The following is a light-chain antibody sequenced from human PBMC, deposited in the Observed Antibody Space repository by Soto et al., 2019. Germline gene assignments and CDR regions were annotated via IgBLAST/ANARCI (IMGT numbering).Light chain of an antibody. J-gene: IGKJ5*01. CDR2: ASV. Sequence: ELVLTQSPGSLSLSPRERATLSCKTSQRDGSNFVAGYQHKPGQPPRRLIYASVQRATGIPDRFSGSASGTEFTLPISILVPADFAVYYCQLYGTSPPFGQGTRLEIK. CDR3: QLYGTSPP. V-gene: IGKV3-20*01. CDR1: QRDGSNF.